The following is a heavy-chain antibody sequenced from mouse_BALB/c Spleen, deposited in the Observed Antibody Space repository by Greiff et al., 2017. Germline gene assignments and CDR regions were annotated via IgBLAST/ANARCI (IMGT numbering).Heavy chain of an antibody. CDR2: ISSGSSTI. CDR3: ARWGGSPYFDV. CDR1: GFTFSSFG. Sequence: EVQRVESGGGLVQPGGSRKLSCAASGFTFSSFGMHWVRQAPEKGLEWVAYISSGSSTIYYADTVKGRFTISRDNPKNTLFLQMTSLRSEDTAMYYCARWGGSPYFDVWGAGTTVTVSS. J-gene: IGHJ1*01. V-gene: IGHV5-17*02.